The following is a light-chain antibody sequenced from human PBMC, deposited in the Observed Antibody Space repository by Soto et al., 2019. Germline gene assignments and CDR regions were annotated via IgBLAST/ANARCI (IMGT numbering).Light chain of an antibody. CDR1: ESVSSH. Sequence: THDTTTLCMSPRQSATLSCRASESVSSHLAWYQQQPGQAPRLLIYDSSTRATGIPARFSGSESGTEFTLTISSLQSEDFAVYYCHHYHNWPITFGQGTRLEI. CDR3: HHYHNWPIT. CDR2: DSS. V-gene: IGKV3-15*01. J-gene: IGKJ5*01.